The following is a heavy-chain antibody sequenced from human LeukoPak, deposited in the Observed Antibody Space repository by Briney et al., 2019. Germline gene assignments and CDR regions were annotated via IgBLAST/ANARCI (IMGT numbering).Heavy chain of an antibody. D-gene: IGHD6-13*01. Sequence: GGSLRLSCAASGFTSSSYALNWVRQAPGKGLEWVATVSGSGDRMYHADSVKGRFTTSRDNSKNTIYLQMNSLRAEDTALYYCAKAAAAPGFDFWGQGTLVTVSS. V-gene: IGHV3-23*01. CDR3: AKAAAAPGFDF. CDR2: VSGSGDRM. J-gene: IGHJ4*02. CDR1: GFTSSSYA.